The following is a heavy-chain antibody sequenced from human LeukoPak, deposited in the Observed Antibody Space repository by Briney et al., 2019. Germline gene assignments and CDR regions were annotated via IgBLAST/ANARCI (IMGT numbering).Heavy chain of an antibody. CDR2: IFSSGST. CDR3: ARHLAAAGRRFDP. Sequence: SETLSLTCSVSGGSLSPYYWSWIRQPPGKGLEWIGYIFSSGSTNYNPSLKSRVTISVDTSKNQFSLKLSSVTAADTAVYYCARHLAAAGRRFDPWGQGTLVTVSS. V-gene: IGHV4-4*09. CDR1: GGSLSPYY. J-gene: IGHJ5*02. D-gene: IGHD6-13*01.